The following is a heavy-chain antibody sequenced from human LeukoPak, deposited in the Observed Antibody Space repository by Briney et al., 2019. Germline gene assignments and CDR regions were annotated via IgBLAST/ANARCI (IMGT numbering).Heavy chain of an antibody. CDR2: ITSNSRTT. CDR1: EFTFSYYS. CDR3: ARESVGTTDYFDY. D-gene: IGHD1-1*01. J-gene: IGHJ4*02. Sequence: GGSLRLSCAASEFTFSYYSMNWVRQAPGKGLEWVSYITSNSRTTYYADSVKGRFTMSRDNAKKSQYLQMNSLRAEDTAVYYCARESVGTTDYFDYWGQGTLVTVSS. V-gene: IGHV3-48*01.